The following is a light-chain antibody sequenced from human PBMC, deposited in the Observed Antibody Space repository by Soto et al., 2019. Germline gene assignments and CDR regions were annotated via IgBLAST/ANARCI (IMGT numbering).Light chain of an antibody. Sequence: DIQMTQSPSSLSASVGDRVTITCRASQSINNYLNWYQQKPGKAPKLLIYAASSLESGVPSRFSGSGSGTDFTLTISSLQPEDFATYYCHQSYSTPLGITFGPGTKVDIK. CDR2: AAS. J-gene: IGKJ3*01. V-gene: IGKV1-39*01. CDR1: QSINNY. CDR3: HQSYSTPLGIT.